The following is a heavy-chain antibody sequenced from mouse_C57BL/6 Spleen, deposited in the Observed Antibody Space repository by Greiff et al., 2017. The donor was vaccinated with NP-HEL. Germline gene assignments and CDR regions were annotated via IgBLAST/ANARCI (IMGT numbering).Heavy chain of an antibody. V-gene: IGHV1-26*01. J-gene: IGHJ4*01. D-gene: IGHD1-1*02. CDR1: GYTFTDYY. Sequence: EVQLQQSGPELVKPGASVKISCKASGYTFTDYYMNWVKQSHGKSLEWIGDINPNNGGTSYNQKFKGKATLTVDKSSSTAYMELRSLTSEDSAVYYCARWCLYAMDYWGQGTSVTVSS. CDR3: ARWCLYAMDY. CDR2: INPNNGGT.